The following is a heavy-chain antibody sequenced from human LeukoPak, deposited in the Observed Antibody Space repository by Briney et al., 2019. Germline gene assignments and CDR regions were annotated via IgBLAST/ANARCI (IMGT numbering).Heavy chain of an antibody. Sequence: GGSLRLSCAASGFTFSSYSMNWVRQAPGKGLEWVSSISSSSSYIYYADSVKGRFTISRDNAKNSLYLQMNSLRAEDTAVYYCARDGRNYSSSWVYYFDYWGQGTLVTVSS. CDR2: ISSSSSYI. D-gene: IGHD6-13*01. CDR3: ARDGRNYSSSWVYYFDY. CDR1: GFTFSSYS. J-gene: IGHJ4*02. V-gene: IGHV3-21*04.